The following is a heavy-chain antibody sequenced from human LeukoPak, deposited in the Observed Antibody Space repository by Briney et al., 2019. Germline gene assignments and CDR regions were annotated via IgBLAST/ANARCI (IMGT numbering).Heavy chain of an antibody. D-gene: IGHD1-20*01. CDR3: ARATRDNWNYVDY. J-gene: IGHJ4*02. Sequence: PGGSLRLSCAASGFTVSSNYMSWVRQAPGKGLEWVSVIYSGGSTYYADSVKGRFTISRDNSKNTLYLQMNSLRAEDTAVYYCARATRDNWNYVDYWGQGTLVTVSS. CDR1: GFTVSSNY. V-gene: IGHV3-53*01. CDR2: IYSGGST.